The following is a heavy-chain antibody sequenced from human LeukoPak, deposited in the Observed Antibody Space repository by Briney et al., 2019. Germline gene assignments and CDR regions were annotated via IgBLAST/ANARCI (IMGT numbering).Heavy chain of an antibody. Sequence: GGSLRLSCEGSAFIFSGHWMNWVRQAPGKGLEWVSAISGSGDSTYYGDSVKGRFTISRDNSKNTLYLQMNSLRAEDTAVYYCAKTRPLDSSSWSHGDYWGQGTLVTVSS. CDR3: AKTRPLDSSSWSHGDY. CDR2: ISGSGDST. CDR1: AFIFSGHW. J-gene: IGHJ4*02. D-gene: IGHD6-13*01. V-gene: IGHV3-23*01.